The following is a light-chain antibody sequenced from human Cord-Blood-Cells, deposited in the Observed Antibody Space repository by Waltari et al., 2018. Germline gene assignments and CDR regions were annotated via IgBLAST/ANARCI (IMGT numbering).Light chain of an antibody. CDR1: SSDVGGYNY. J-gene: IGLJ1*01. CDR2: EVS. V-gene: IGLV2-8*01. Sequence: QSALTQPPSASGSPGQSVTISCTGTSSDVGGYNYVSWYQQHPGKAPKLMIYEVSKRPSGVPDRFSGSKSGTPASLTVSGLQAEDEADYYCSSYAGSNNLYVFGTGTKVTVL. CDR3: SSYAGSNNLYV.